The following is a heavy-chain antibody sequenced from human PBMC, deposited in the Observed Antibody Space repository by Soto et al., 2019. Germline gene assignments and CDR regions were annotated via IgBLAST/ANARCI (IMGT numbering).Heavy chain of an antibody. CDR3: ACGRFDIVSCYYTDYYYYGMDI. V-gene: IGHV4-34*01. CDR2: INHSGST. Sequence: SETLSLSCTVYGGSFSGYYWSWIRQPPGKGLELIGEINHSGSTNYNPSLKSRVTISVYTSKNQFSLKLSSVTAADTAVYYCACGRFDIVSCYYTDYYYYGMDIWGQGTTVT. CDR1: GGSFSGYY. D-gene: IGHD3-9*01. J-gene: IGHJ6*02.